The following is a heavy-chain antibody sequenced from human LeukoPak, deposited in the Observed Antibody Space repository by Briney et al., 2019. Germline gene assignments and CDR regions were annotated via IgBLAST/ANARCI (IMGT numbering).Heavy chain of an antibody. D-gene: IGHD1-26*01. CDR2: VYYSGST. Sequence: SETLSLTCVVSGGSVSGYYWGWIRQPPGRGLEWIGHVYYSGSTNYNPSLKSRVTISVDTSKNQFSLKLSSVTAADTAVYYCARAAYSGSYHSDYWGQGTLVTVSS. V-gene: IGHV4-59*02. J-gene: IGHJ4*02. CDR3: ARAAYSGSYHSDY. CDR1: GGSVSGYY.